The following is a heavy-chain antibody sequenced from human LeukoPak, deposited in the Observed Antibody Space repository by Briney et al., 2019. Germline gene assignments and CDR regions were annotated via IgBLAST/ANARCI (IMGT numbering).Heavy chain of an antibody. J-gene: IGHJ3*02. V-gene: IGHV3-73*01. D-gene: IGHD4-23*01. CDR3: TREYITEADGGNSYVFDI. CDR1: GFNFSDSA. CDR2: IRNKQDTYAT. Sequence: PGGSLRLSCVASGFNFSDSAFHWVRQASGKGLQWVGRIRNKQDTYATTLAASVKGRFTVSRDDSKTTAYLQMNSLRTEDTAVYYCTREYITEADGGNSYVFDIWGQGTMVTVSS.